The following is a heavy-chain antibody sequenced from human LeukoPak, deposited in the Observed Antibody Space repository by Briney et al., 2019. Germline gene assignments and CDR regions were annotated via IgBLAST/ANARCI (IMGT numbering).Heavy chain of an antibody. V-gene: IGHV1-46*01. CDR3: ARVGNRVNYYDSSGYLNY. CDR1: GCTFTSYY. CDR2: INPSGGST. D-gene: IGHD3-22*01. J-gene: IGHJ4*02. Sequence: SVKVSCKASGCTFTSYYMHWVRQAPGQGLEWMGIINPSGGSTSYAQKFQGRVTMTRDMSTSTVYMELSSLRSEDTAVYYCARVGNRVNYYDSSGYLNYWGQGTLVTVSS.